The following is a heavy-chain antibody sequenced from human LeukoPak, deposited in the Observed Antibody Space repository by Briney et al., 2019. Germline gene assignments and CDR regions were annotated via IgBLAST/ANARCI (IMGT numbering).Heavy chain of an antibody. V-gene: IGHV3-21*01. Sequence: GGSLRLSCAASGFTFSSYSMNWVRQAPGKGLEWVSNISSSSSYIYYAGSVKGRFTISRDNAKNSLYLQMNSLRAEDTAVYYCARGCGGSCYSDYFDYWGQGTLVTVSS. CDR2: ISSSSSYI. J-gene: IGHJ4*02. D-gene: IGHD2-15*01. CDR3: ARGCGGSCYSDYFDY. CDR1: GFTFSSYS.